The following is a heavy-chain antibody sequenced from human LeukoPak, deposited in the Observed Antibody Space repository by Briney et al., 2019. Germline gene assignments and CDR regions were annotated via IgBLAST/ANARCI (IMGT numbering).Heavy chain of an antibody. CDR2: INPNSGGT. CDR1: GYTFTVYY. D-gene: IGHD1-7*01. V-gene: IGHV1-2*02. J-gene: IGHJ4*02. CDR3: ARGGFRRGNWNYIVY. Sequence: ASVKVSCKASGYTFTVYYMHWVRQAPGQGLEWMGWINPNSGGTNYAQKFQGRVTMTRDTSISTAYMELSRLRSDDTAVYYCARGGFRRGNWNYIVYWGQGTLVTVSS.